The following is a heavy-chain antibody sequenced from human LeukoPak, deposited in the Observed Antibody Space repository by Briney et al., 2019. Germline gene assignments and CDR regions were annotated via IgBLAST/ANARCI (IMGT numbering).Heavy chain of an antibody. Sequence: PSETLSLTCTVSGGSISSYYWSWIRQHPGKGLEWIGYIYYSGSTYYNPSLKSRVTISVDTSKNQFSLKLSSVTAADTAVYYCARENAYCSSTSCALDVWGQGTTVTVSS. CDR3: ARENAYCSSTSCALDV. V-gene: IGHV4-59*06. CDR1: GGSISSYY. CDR2: IYYSGST. D-gene: IGHD2-2*01. J-gene: IGHJ6*02.